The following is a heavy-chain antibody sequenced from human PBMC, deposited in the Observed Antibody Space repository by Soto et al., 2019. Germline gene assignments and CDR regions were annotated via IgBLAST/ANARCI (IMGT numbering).Heavy chain of an antibody. Sequence: PGGSLILSCAASGFIFRAYSLNWARPAPGTGLEWVAVISFDGNNKYYADSVKGRFSISREDSNNTLHLQMNRLRANDSAIYYCVKEVGPCCDWSYYFDYWGQGTVVTVSS. D-gene: IGHD3-9*01. CDR2: ISFDGNNK. CDR1: GFIFRAYS. V-gene: IGHV3-30-3*01. CDR3: VKEVGPCCDWSYYFDY. J-gene: IGHJ4*02.